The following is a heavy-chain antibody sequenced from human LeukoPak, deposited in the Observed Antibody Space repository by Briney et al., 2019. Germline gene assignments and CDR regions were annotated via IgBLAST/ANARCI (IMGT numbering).Heavy chain of an antibody. J-gene: IGHJ4*02. V-gene: IGHV1-69*04. D-gene: IGHD3-22*01. Sequence: GASVKVSCKASGGTFSNSAISWVRQAPGQGLEWMARIIPMLGIVNVAQKFQGRATVTADKSTSTAYMELSSLRSEDTAVYYCVRAEYYYESSGYYSTYFDYWGQGTLVTVSS. CDR1: GGTFSNSA. CDR3: VRAEYYYESSGYYSTYFDY. CDR2: IIPMLGIV.